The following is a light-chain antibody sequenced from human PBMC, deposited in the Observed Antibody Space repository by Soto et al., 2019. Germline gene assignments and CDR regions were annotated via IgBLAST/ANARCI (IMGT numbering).Light chain of an antibody. CDR2: DND. CDR3: GTWDSSLSAVV. J-gene: IGLJ2*01. V-gene: IGLV1-51*01. CDR1: TSNIGNNH. Sequence: QSVLTQPPSVSAAPGQKVTISCSGSTSNIGNNHVSWSQQLPGTAPKLLIYDNDQRPLGIPDRFSGSKSGTSATLGITGLQTGDEADYYCGTWDSSLSAVVFGGGTKLTVL.